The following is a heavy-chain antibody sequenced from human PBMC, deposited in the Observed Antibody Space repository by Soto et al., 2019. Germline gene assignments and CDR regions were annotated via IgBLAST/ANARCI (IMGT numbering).Heavy chain of an antibody. CDR3: AGDSVAGAMDV. V-gene: IGHV4-4*07. CDR2: IYISGST. J-gene: IGHJ6*02. D-gene: IGHD6-19*01. CDR1: GDSRSRYY. Sequence: SETLSLTCTVSGDSRSRYYWSWVRQSAGKGLEWIGRIYISGSTTYNPSLQSRVTMSLDTSKNQLSLKLNSVTAADTAVYYCAGDSVAGAMDVWGQGTTVTVSS.